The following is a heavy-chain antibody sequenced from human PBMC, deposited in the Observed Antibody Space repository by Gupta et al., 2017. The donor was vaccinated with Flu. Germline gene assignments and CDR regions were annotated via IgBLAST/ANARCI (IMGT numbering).Heavy chain of an antibody. CDR2: ISSSSSYI. CDR3: AREGDIVVVPAAPTRDDAFDI. V-gene: IGHV3-21*01. Sequence: EWVSSISSSSSYIYYADSVKGRFTISRDNAKNSLYLQMNSLRAEDTAVYYCAREGDIVVVPAAPTRDDAFDIWGQGTMVTVSS. J-gene: IGHJ3*02. D-gene: IGHD2-2*01.